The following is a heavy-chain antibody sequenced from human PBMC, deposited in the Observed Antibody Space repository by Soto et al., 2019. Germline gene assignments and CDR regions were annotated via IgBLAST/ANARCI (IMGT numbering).Heavy chain of an antibody. CDR2: IFPSDSDT. CDR1: GDRVTTYW. D-gene: IGHD3-22*01. V-gene: IGHV5-51*01. Sequence: SLQISCRTSGDRVTTYWSAWERQMNGKGLEWMDIIFPSDSDTRYSPSFQGQVTISADRSTSTVFLQWASLKASDTAVYFCARKDKSGYFNWFDPWGQGTLVTVSS. J-gene: IGHJ5*02. CDR3: ARKDKSGYFNWFDP.